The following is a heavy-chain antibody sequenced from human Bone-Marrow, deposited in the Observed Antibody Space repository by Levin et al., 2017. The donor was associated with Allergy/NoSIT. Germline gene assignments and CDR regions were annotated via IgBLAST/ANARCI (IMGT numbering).Heavy chain of an antibody. CDR3: ARGEDYGDYYDY. CDR2: INHSGST. Sequence: KSSETLSLTCAVYGGSFSGYYWSWIRQPPGKGLEWIGEINHSGSTNYNPSLKSRVTISVDTSKNQFSLKLSSVTAADTAVYYCARGEDYGDYYDYWGQGTLVTVSS. J-gene: IGHJ4*02. V-gene: IGHV4-34*01. D-gene: IGHD4-17*01. CDR1: GGSFSGYY.